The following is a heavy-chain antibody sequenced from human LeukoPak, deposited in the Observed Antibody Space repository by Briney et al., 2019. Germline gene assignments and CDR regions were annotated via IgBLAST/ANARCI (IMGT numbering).Heavy chain of an antibody. Sequence: SETLSLTCTVSGYSISTGYYWDWIRQPPGKGLEWIGTFYHGGSTYYNPSLKSRVTISVDTSKNQFSLKLSSVTAADTAVYYCASGGYSYGYSFDYWGQGTLVTVSS. J-gene: IGHJ4*02. CDR3: ASGGYSYGYSFDY. D-gene: IGHD5-18*01. CDR2: FYHGGST. CDR1: GYSISTGYY. V-gene: IGHV4-38-2*02.